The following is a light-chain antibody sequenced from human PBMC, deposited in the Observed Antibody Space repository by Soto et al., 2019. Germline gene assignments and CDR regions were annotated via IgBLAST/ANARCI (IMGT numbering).Light chain of an antibody. CDR1: SSEIGAYNF. CDR3: TSWTTSTTMI. Sequence: QSALTQPASVSGSPGQSITISCTGTSSEIGAYNFVSWYQQHPGKAPKLMLYGVNIRPSGVSNRFSGSKSGNTASLTISGLQAEDEADYYCTSWTTSTTMIFGGRTKLTVL. J-gene: IGLJ2*01. CDR2: GVN. V-gene: IGLV2-14*03.